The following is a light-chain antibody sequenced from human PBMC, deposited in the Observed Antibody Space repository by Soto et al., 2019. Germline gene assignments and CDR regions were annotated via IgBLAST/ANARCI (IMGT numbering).Light chain of an antibody. CDR2: DAI. Sequence: DIQLTQSPSFLSASVGDRVTITCRASQAISSFLAWYQEKPGEAPKLLIYDAITLQRGVPSRFRGSGSGTEFTLTISSLQPEDFATYYCQQLDSYPITFGQGTRLEIK. J-gene: IGKJ5*01. V-gene: IGKV1-9*01. CDR3: QQLDSYPIT. CDR1: QAISSF.